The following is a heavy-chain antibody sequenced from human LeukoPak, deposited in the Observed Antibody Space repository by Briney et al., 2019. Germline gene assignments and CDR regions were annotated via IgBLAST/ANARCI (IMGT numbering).Heavy chain of an antibody. CDR2: IYYSGST. J-gene: IGHJ4*02. CDR1: GGSISSSSYY. CDR3: ASKPAEYYFDY. Sequence: KPSETLSLTCTDSGGSISSSSYYWGWIRQPPGKGLEWIGSIYYSGSTYYNPSLKSRVTISVDTSKNQFSLKLSSVTAADTAVYYCASKPAEYYFDYWGQGTLVTVSS. D-gene: IGHD1-14*01. V-gene: IGHV4-39*07.